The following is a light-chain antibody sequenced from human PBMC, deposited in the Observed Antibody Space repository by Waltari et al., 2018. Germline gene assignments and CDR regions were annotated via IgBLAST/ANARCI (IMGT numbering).Light chain of an antibody. CDR2: DTS. Sequence: EIVLTQSPPTLSLSPGERATLSCRASQSVSSYLAWYQQKPGPAPRLLTYDTSSRATGIPARFSGSGSGTDFTLTISSLEPEDFAVYYCQHRTNWPQTFGPGTKLEI. J-gene: IGKJ2*01. CDR3: QHRTNWPQT. CDR1: QSVSSY. V-gene: IGKV3-11*01.